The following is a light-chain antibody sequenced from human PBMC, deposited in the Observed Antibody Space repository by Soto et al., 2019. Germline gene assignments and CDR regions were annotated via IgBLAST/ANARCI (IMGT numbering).Light chain of an antibody. J-gene: IGKJ2*01. CDR2: GAS. V-gene: IGKV3-15*01. Sequence: EIVMTQSPATLSVSPGERATLSCRASQSVSTNLAWYQQKPGQSTRLLIYGASTRATGIPARFSGSGSETEFTLTISSLQSEDFAVYYCQQYTNWPPYTFGQGTNLEIK. CDR3: QQYTNWPPYT. CDR1: QSVSTN.